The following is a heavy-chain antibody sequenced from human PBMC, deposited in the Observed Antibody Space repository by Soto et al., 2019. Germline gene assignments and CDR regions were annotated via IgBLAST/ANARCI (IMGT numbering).Heavy chain of an antibody. J-gene: IGHJ6*03. V-gene: IGHV3-9*01. Sequence: GGSLRLSCAASGFTFDDYAMHWVRQAPGKGLEWVSGISWSSGSIGYADSVNGRFTISRDNAKNSLYLQMNSLRAEDTALYYCAKDFAKRGRGYAIYYYYYYMDVWGKGTTVTVSS. D-gene: IGHD3-22*01. CDR1: GFTFDDYA. CDR2: ISWSSGSI. CDR3: AKDFAKRGRGYAIYYYYYYMDV.